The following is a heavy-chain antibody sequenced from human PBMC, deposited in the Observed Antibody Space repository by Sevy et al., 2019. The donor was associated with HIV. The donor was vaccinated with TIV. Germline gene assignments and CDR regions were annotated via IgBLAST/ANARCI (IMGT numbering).Heavy chain of an antibody. CDR1: GYIFITYG. Sequence: ASVKASCEDSGYIFITYGISWVRQAPGQGLEWMVWISVYNGDTRDAQKLQGRVTMTTDTSTSKAYMELRSLGSDDTAVYYCAGFWGEGATSDYFDYWGQGTLVTVSS. D-gene: IGHD1-26*01. CDR3: AGFWGEGATSDYFDY. CDR2: ISVYNGDT. V-gene: IGHV1-18*01. J-gene: IGHJ4*02.